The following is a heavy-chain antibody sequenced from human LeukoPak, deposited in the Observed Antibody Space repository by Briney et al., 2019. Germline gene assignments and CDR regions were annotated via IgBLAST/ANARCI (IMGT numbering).Heavy chain of an antibody. J-gene: IGHJ5*02. V-gene: IGHV3-48*03. CDR1: GFTFSSYE. D-gene: IGHD4-23*01. Sequence: GGSLRLSCAASGFTFSSYEMNWVRQAPGKGLEWVSYISSSGSTIYYADSVKGRFIISRDNAKNSLYLQMNSLRAEDTAVYYCATTTVGLDPWGQGTLVTVSS. CDR3: ATTTVGLDP. CDR2: ISSSGSTI.